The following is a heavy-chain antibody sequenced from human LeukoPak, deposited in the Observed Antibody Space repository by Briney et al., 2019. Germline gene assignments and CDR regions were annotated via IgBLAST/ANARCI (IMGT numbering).Heavy chain of an antibody. J-gene: IGHJ3*02. CDR1: GGSIRSSTYY. Sequence: SETLSLTCTVSGGSIRSSTYYWGWIRQPPGKGLEWIGSIYYSGSTYYNPSLKSRVTISVDTSKNQFPLKLSSVTAADTAVYYCARGASPSGAFDIWGQGTMVTVSS. D-gene: IGHD1-26*01. V-gene: IGHV4-39*01. CDR2: IYYSGST. CDR3: ARGASPSGAFDI.